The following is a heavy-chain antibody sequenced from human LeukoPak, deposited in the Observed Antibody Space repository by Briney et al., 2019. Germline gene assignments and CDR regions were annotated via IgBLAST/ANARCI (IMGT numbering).Heavy chain of an antibody. Sequence: SETLSLTCTVSGGSIYSSSYYWGWIRQPPGKGLEWIGYIYYSGSTNYNPSLKSRVTISVDTSKNQFSLKLSSVTAADTAVYYCARGLYDYVWGSYRSLGAFDIWGQGTMVTVSS. D-gene: IGHD3-16*02. V-gene: IGHV4-61*05. CDR3: ARGLYDYVWGSYRSLGAFDI. CDR1: GGSIYSSSYY. CDR2: IYYSGST. J-gene: IGHJ3*02.